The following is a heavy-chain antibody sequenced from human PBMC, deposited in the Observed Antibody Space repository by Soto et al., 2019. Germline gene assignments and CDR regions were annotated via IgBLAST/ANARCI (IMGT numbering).Heavy chain of an antibody. CDR2: IYYSGST. D-gene: IGHD2-8*02. CDR1: GGSFSSYY. V-gene: IGHV4-59*01. Sequence: SETLSLTCAVYGGSFSSYYWSWIRQPPGKGLEWIAYIYYSGSTKYNPSLKSRVTISLDTSKNQFSLKLNSVTAADTAVYYCAREGSTGGFDYWGQGNMVTVSS. J-gene: IGHJ4*02. CDR3: AREGSTGGFDY.